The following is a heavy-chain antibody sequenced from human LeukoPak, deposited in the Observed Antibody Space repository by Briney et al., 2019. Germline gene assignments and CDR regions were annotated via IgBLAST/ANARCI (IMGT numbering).Heavy chain of an antibody. J-gene: IGHJ3*02. CDR1: GFTFSSYA. Sequence: GGSLRLSCAASGFTFSSYAMHWVRQAPGKGLEWVAVISYDGSNKYYVDSVKGRFTISRDNSKNTLYLQMNSLRAEDTAVYYCAKTKSPTWAFDIWGQGTMVTVSS. V-gene: IGHV3-30-3*01. CDR3: AKTKSPTWAFDI. CDR2: ISYDGSNK.